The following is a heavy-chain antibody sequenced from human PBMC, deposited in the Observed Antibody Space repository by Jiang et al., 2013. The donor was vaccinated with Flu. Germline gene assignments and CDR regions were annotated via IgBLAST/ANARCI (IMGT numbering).Heavy chain of an antibody. CDR1: GGSISSYY. CDR3: ARHWAGDGWLTPGASVAFDI. D-gene: IGHD5-24*01. Sequence: PGLVKPSETLSLTCTVSGGSISSYYWSWIRQPPGKGLEWIGYIYYSGSTNYNPSLKSRVTISVDTSKNQFSLKLSSVTAADTAVYYCARHWAGDGWLTPGASVAFDIWGQGTMVTVSS. CDR2: IYYSGST. V-gene: IGHV4-59*08. J-gene: IGHJ3*02.